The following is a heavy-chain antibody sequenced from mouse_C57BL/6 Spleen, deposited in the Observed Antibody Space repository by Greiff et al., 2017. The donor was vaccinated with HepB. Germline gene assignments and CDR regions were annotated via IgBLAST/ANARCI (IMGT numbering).Heavy chain of an antibody. CDR1: GFTFSSYA. J-gene: IGHJ2*01. V-gene: IGHV5-9-1*02. D-gene: IGHD1-1*01. CDR3: TREGIYYGPYYFDY. Sequence: DVHLVESGEGLVKPGGSLKLSCAASGFTFSSYAMSWVRQTPEKRLEWVAYISSGGDYIYYADTVKGRFTISRDNARNTLYLQMSSLKSEDTAMYYCTREGIYYGPYYFDYWGQGTTLTVSS. CDR2: ISSGGDYI.